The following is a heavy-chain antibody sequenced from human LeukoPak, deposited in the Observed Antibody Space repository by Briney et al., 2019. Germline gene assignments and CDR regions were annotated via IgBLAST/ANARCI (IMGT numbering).Heavy chain of an antibody. Sequence: GGSLRLSCAPSGFTSTDYSMNWVRQAPGKGLEWVASISTVSTYTFYADSVKGRFSISRDNVRNLLYLQMSSLGAEDTAVYYCARDGSGFYLYNYMDVWGKGTTVTVSS. D-gene: IGHD6-25*01. CDR3: ARDGSGFYLYNYMDV. CDR2: ISTVSTYT. V-gene: IGHV3-21*06. CDR1: GFTSTDYS. J-gene: IGHJ6*03.